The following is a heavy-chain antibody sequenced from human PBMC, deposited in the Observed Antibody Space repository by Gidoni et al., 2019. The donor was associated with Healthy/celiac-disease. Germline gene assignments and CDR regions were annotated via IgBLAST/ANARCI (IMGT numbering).Heavy chain of an antibody. CDR2: IWYDGSNK. V-gene: IGHV3-33*01. CDR1: GFPFSSYG. J-gene: IGHJ5*02. CDR3: ARDFLIYYGSGSYGWFDP. Sequence: QVQLVESGGGVVQPGRCLRRSCAASGFPFSSYGRHGVRQAPGKGLEWVAVIWYDGSNKYYADSVKGRFTISRDNSKNTLYLQMNSLRAEDTAVYYCARDFLIYYGSGSYGWFDPWGQGTLVTVSS. D-gene: IGHD3-10*01.